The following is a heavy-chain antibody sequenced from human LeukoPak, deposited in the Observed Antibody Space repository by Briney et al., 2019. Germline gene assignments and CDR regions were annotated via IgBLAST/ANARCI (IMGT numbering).Heavy chain of an antibody. J-gene: IGHJ4*02. V-gene: IGHV4-34*01. D-gene: IGHD3-10*01. Sequence: SETLSLTCAVYGGSFSGYYWSWIRQPPGKGLEWIGEINHSGSTNYNPSLKSRVTISVDTSKNQFSLKLSSVTAADTAVYYCARRVLLNYYGSGSYGSFDYWGQGTLVTVSS. CDR1: GGSFSGYY. CDR3: ARRVLLNYYGSGSYGSFDY. CDR2: INHSGST.